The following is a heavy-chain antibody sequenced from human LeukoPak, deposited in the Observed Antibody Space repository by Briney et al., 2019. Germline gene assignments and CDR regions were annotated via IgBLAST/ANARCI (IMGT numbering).Heavy chain of an antibody. CDR2: INSDGSST. CDR3: ARGVGATNSNWFDP. V-gene: IGHV3-74*01. D-gene: IGHD1-26*01. Sequence: PGGSLRLSCAASGFTFSSYWMHWVRQAPGKGLVRVSRINSDGSSTSYADSVKGRFTISRDNAKNTLYLQMNSLRAEGTAVYYCARGVGATNSNWFDPWGQGTLVTVSS. J-gene: IGHJ5*02. CDR1: GFTFSSYW.